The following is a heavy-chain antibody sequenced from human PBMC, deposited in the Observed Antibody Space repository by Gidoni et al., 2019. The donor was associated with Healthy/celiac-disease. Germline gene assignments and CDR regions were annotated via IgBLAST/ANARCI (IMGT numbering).Heavy chain of an antibody. CDR1: GGSISSSSYY. CDR2: IYYSGST. V-gene: IGHV4-39*01. CDR3: ASPYGSGRPYFDY. J-gene: IGHJ4*02. Sequence: QLHLQESGPGLVKPSETLSLTCTVSGGSISSSSYYWGWIRQPPGKGLEWIGSIYYSGSTYYNPSLKSRVTISVDTSKNQFSLKLSSVTAADTAVYYCASPYGSGRPYFDYWGQGTLVTVSS. D-gene: IGHD3-10*01.